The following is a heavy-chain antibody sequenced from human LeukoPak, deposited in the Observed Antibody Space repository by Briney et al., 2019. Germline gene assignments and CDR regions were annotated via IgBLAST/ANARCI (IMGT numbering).Heavy chain of an antibody. D-gene: IGHD1-26*01. V-gene: IGHV3-7*01. CDR2: IKRDGSGD. J-gene: IGHJ4*02. Sequence: GGSLRLSCAASGFIFNSRWMRWVRQPPPKGLDWLANIKRDGSGDYYLDSLRGRFTISRDNAKNSLYLQMNSLRAEDTAVYYCASLLGDKTIFDYWGQGSLVTVSS. CDR3: ASLLGDKTIFDY. CDR1: GFIFNSRW.